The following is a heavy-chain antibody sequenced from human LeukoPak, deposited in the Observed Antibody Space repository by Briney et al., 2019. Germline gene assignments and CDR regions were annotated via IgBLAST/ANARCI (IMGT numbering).Heavy chain of an antibody. V-gene: IGHV3-30*02. J-gene: IGHJ4*02. CDR2: IRYDGSNK. D-gene: IGHD6-13*01. CDR1: GFSFSSYG. Sequence: PGGSLRLSCAASGFSFSSYGMHWVRQAPGKGLEWVAFIRYDGSNKYYADSVKGRFTISRDNSKNTLYLQKNSLRAEDTAVYYCAKSSYSSTPYFDYWGQGTLVTVSS. CDR3: AKSSYSSTPYFDY.